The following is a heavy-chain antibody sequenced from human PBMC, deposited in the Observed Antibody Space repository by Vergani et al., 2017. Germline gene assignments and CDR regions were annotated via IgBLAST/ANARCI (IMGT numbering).Heavy chain of an antibody. CDR3: VREGSYCGSTTCRNSSYVCYYHMDV. Sequence: QVQPVESGGGVVQPGRSLRLSCTSSGFTFSTYAMHWVRQAPGKGLEWVAIIYFDGSKKYYADSVKGRFTISRDNSRNTLDLLMSSLRAEYTAIYYCVREGSYCGSTTCRNSSYVCYYHMDVWGEGTTVTVSS. D-gene: IGHD2-21*01. J-gene: IGHJ6*03. CDR2: IYFDGSKK. V-gene: IGHV3-33*01. CDR1: GFTFSTYA.